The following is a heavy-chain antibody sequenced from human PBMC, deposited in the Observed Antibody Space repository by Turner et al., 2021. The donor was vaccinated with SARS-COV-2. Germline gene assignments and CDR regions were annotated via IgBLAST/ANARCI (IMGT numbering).Heavy chain of an antibody. D-gene: IGHD6-13*01. J-gene: IGHJ6*02. CDR2: IYYSGST. CDR1: GCSLSSSSYY. CDR3: ATSTVAGTELNYYGMDV. Sequence: QLQLPESGPGLVKPSETLSLTCTVPGCSLSSSSYYWGWIRQPPGKGLEWIGSIYYSGSTNYNPSLKSRVTISVDTSKDQFYLKLSSVTAADTAVYYCATSTVAGTELNYYGMDVWGQGTTVTVSS. V-gene: IGHV4-39*01.